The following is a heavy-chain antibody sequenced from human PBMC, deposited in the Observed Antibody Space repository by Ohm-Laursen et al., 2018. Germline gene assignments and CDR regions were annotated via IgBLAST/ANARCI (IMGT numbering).Heavy chain of an antibody. V-gene: IGHV3-23*01. CDR3: AKDCLLPYCGGDRSFDP. Sequence: SLRLSCAASGFTFSSYAMSWVRQAPGKGLEWVSAISGSGGCTYYADSVKGRFTISRDNSKNTLYLQMNSLRAEDTAVYYCAKDCLLPYCGGDRSFDPWGQGTLVTVSS. D-gene: IGHD2-21*02. CDR1: GFTFSSYA. J-gene: IGHJ5*02. CDR2: ISGSGGCT.